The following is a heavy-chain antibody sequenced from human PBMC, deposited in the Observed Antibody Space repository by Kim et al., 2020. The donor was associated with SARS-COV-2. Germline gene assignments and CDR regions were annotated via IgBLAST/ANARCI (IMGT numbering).Heavy chain of an antibody. Sequence: ASVKVSCKASGYTFTSYGISWVRQAPGQGLEWMGWISAYNGNTNYAQKLQGRVTMTTDTSTSTAYMELRSLRSDDTAVYYCARFCQQLGDWYFDLWGRGTLVTVSS. CDR2: ISAYNGNT. D-gene: IGHD6-13*01. CDR1: GYTFTSYG. V-gene: IGHV1-18*01. CDR3: ARFCQQLGDWYFDL. J-gene: IGHJ2*01.